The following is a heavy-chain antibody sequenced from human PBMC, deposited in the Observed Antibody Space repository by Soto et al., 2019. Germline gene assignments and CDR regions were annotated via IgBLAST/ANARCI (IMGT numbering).Heavy chain of an antibody. D-gene: IGHD6-6*01. CDR1: GGSFSGYY. J-gene: IGHJ4*02. CDR3: ARGRYSSSTGSDLTFDY. V-gene: IGHV4-34*01. Sequence: SETLSLTCAVYGGSFSGYYWSWIRQPPGKGLEWIGEINHSGSTNYNPSLKSRVTISVDTSKNQFSLKLSSVTAADTAVYYCARGRYSSSTGSDLTFDYWGQGTLVTVS. CDR2: INHSGST.